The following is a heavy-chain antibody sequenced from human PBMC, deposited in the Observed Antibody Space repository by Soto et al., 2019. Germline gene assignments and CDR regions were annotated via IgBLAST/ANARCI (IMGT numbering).Heavy chain of an antibody. CDR3: ARDGTSIAVAGYFDY. D-gene: IGHD6-19*01. CDR2: IWYDGSNK. V-gene: IGHV3-33*01. Sequence: ESGGGVVQPGRSLRLSCAASGFTFSSYGMHWVRQAPGKGLEWVAVIWYDGSNKYYADSVKGRFTISRDNSKNTLYLQMNSLRAEDTAVYYCARDGTSIAVAGYFDYWGQGTLVTVSS. J-gene: IGHJ4*02. CDR1: GFTFSSYG.